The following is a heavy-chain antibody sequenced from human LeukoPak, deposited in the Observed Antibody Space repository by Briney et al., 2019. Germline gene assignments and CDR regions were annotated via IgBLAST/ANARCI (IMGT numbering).Heavy chain of an antibody. CDR3: AKDYRPHDFWSGLVDY. V-gene: IGHV3-30*18. CDR2: ISYDGSNK. Sequence: PGGSLRLSCAASGFTFSNYGMRWVRQAPGKGLEWVTLISYDGSNKYYADSVKGRFTISRDNSKNTLYLQMNSLRAEDTAVYYCAKDYRPHDFWSGLVDYWGQGTLVTVSS. J-gene: IGHJ4*02. D-gene: IGHD3-3*01. CDR1: GFTFSNYG.